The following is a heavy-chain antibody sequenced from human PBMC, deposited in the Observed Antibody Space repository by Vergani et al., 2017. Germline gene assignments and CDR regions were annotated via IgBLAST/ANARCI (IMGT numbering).Heavy chain of an antibody. D-gene: IGHD3-3*01. V-gene: IGHV3-23*01. CDR1: GFTFSSYA. Sequence: EVHLLESGGGQVEAGGSLRLSCGASGFTFSSYAMTWVRLAPGKGLQWVSAISGSGGNTFYTDSVKGRFTISRDNSKDTLYLQMNSLRPDDTAVYYCVRGGRGDHGDFWSRLGPWGQGTRVIVSS. CDR2: ISGSGGNT. J-gene: IGHJ5*02. CDR3: VRGGRGDHGDFWSRLGP.